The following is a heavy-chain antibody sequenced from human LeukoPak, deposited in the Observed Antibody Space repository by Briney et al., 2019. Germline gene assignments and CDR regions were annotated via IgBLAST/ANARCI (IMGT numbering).Heavy chain of an antibody. CDR3: STEIGSPGRPPPLVFDI. Sequence: GRSLRLSCVASRFTFSTYGMHWVRQAPGKGLEWVGLISDDGGIDHYADSLKGRFTISRDNSKDTLYLQMNSLRPEDSAVYYCSTEIGSPGRPPPLVFDIWGQGTMVAVSS. J-gene: IGHJ3*02. CDR2: ISDDGGID. V-gene: IGHV3-30*03. CDR1: RFTFSTYG. D-gene: IGHD1-26*01.